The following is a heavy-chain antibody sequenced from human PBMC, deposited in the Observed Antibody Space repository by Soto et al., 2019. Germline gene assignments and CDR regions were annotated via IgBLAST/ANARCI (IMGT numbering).Heavy chain of an antibody. Sequence: SGPTLVNPTQTLMLTCTFSGFSLSTSGVGVGWIRQPPGKALEWLALIYWNDDKRYSPSLKSRLTITKDTSKNQVVLTMTNMDPVDTATYYCAHRRAGEQPINYNDYWGQGTLVTVSS. CDR2: IYWNDDK. J-gene: IGHJ4*02. CDR1: GFSLSTSGVG. CDR3: AHRRAGEQPINYNDY. D-gene: IGHD3-16*01. V-gene: IGHV2-5*01.